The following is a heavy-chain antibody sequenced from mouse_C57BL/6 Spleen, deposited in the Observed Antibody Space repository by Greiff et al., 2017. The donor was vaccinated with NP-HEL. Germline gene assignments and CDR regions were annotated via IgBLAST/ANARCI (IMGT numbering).Heavy chain of an antibody. J-gene: IGHJ2*01. CDR3: ARGRYSNYYFDY. CDR2: IDPSDSYT. V-gene: IGHV1-69*01. D-gene: IGHD2-5*01. Sequence: QVQLKQPGAELVMPGASVKLSCKASGYTFTSYWMHWVKQRPGQGLEWIGEIDPSDSYTNYNQKFKGKSTLTVDKSSSTAYMQLSSLTSEDSAVYYCARGRYSNYYFDYWGQGTTLTVSS. CDR1: GYTFTSYW.